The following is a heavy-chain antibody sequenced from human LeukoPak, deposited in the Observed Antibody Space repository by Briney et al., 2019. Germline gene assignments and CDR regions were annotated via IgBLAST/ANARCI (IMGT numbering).Heavy chain of an antibody. J-gene: IGHJ5*02. CDR2: INHSGST. CDR1: GGSFSGYY. D-gene: IGHD5-18*01. CDR3: ARHRRPQTRGYSYGYLNWFDP. V-gene: IGHV4-34*01. Sequence: SETLSLTCAVYGGSFSGYYWSWIRQPPGKGLEWIGEINHSGSTNYNPSLKSRVTISVGTSKNQFSLKLSSVTAADTAVYYCARHRRPQTRGYSYGYLNWFDPWGQGTLVTVSS.